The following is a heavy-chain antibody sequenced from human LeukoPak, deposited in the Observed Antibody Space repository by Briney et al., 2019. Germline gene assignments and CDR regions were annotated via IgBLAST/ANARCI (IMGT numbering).Heavy chain of an antibody. D-gene: IGHD2-15*01. CDR2: ISYDGSNN. CDR1: GFTLSSYA. J-gene: IGHJ4*02. CDR3: ARDEDIVVVVAARFDY. Sequence: PGGSLRLSCAASGFTLSSYAMHWVRQAPGKGLGWVAVISYDGSNNYYADSVKGRFTISRDNSKNTLYLQMNSLRAEDTAVYYCARDEDIVVVVAARFDYWGQGTLVTVSS. V-gene: IGHV3-30*04.